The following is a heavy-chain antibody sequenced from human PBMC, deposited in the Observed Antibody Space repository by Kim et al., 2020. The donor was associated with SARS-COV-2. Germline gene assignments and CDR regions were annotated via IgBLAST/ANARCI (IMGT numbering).Heavy chain of an antibody. D-gene: IGHD3-10*01. CDR2: INHSGST. V-gene: IGHV4-34*01. Sequence: SETLSLTCAVYGGSFSGYYWSWIRQPPGKGLEWIGEINHSGSTNYNPSLKSRVTISVDTSKNQFSLKLSSVTAADTAVYYCASSDPYGSGSYYKDSHYYGMDVWGQGTTVTVSS. J-gene: IGHJ6*02. CDR1: GGSFSGYY. CDR3: ASSDPYGSGSYYKDSHYYGMDV.